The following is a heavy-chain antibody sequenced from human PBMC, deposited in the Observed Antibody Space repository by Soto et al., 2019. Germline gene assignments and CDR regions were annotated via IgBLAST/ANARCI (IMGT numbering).Heavy chain of an antibody. V-gene: IGHV1-8*01. CDR2: MNPNSGNT. CDR1: GYTFTSYD. CDR3: ARGQEQLGYNWFDP. D-gene: IGHD6-13*01. Sequence: QVQLVQSGAEVKKPGASVKVSCKASGYTFTSYDINWVRQATGQGLEWMGWMNPNSGNTGYAQKFQGRVTMTRNTSISTAYMELNSLRSEDTAVYYCARGQEQLGYNWFDPWGQGTLVTVSS. J-gene: IGHJ5*02.